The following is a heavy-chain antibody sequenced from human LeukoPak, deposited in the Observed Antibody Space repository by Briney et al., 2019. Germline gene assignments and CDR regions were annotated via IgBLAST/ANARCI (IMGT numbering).Heavy chain of an antibody. V-gene: IGHV1-18*01. CDR3: ARDQRNYFSYYYYGMGV. D-gene: IGHD1-7*01. CDR1: GYTFSSYG. CDR2: ISAYNGKT. J-gene: IGHJ6*02. Sequence: GASVKVSCKASGYTFSSYGISWVRQAPGQGLEWMAWISAYNGKTNFARKFRGRVTMTTDTSTSTAYMELRSLRSDDTAVYYCARDQRNYFSYYYYGMGVWGQGTTVTVSS.